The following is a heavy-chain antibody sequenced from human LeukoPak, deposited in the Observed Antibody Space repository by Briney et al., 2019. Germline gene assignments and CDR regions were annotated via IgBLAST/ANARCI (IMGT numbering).Heavy chain of an antibody. CDR3: ARXRXSSXRLGYXXXXTDV. Sequence: KXSGYTFTIYGIHWVRQAPGQGLEWLGWINTNTGNPTCSQGFTGRFVFSLETAVSKAYLQISRLKAEETAVYYCARXRXSSXRLGYXXXXTDVWGXGXTVTVSS. V-gene: IGHV7-4-1*02. CDR1: GYTFTIYG. D-gene: IGHD3-10*01. J-gene: IGHJ6*04. CDR2: INTNTGNP.